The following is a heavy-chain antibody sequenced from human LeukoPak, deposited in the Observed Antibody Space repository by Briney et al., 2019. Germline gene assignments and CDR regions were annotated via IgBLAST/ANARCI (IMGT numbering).Heavy chain of an antibody. CDR3: ARLPTDCTNGGGYREYDY. D-gene: IGHD2-8*01. CDR2: IYPGNSNT. Sequence: GASLKISCKGFGSSFTSYWIGWVRRIPGKGLEWMGIIYPGNSNTRYSPSFQGQVTISADKSISTAYLQWRSLKATDTAMYYCARLPTDCTNGGGYREYDYCGQGPRVPVS. CDR1: GSSFTSYW. V-gene: IGHV5-51*01. J-gene: IGHJ4*02.